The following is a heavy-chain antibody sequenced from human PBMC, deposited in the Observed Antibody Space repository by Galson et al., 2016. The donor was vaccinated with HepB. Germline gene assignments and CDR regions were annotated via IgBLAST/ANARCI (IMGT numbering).Heavy chain of an antibody. J-gene: IGHJ4*02. CDR3: AKPPADRRWDLLPGDY. CDR1: GFSFDDYG. CDR2: ISDGGLP. Sequence: SLRLSCAASGFSFDDYGMTWVRQAPGKGLEWVSSISDGGLPHYADSVKGRFTISGDNYRKSVYLQMNSLRPEDTAMYYCAKPPADRRWDLLPGDYWGQGILVTVSS. D-gene: IGHD1-26*01. V-gene: IGHV3-23*01.